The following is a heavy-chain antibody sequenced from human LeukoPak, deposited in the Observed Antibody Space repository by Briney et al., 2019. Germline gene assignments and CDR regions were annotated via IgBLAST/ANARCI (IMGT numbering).Heavy chain of an antibody. CDR1: GFTFTTYW. CDR3: AKVAKYYYGSETYYFFEQ. D-gene: IGHD3-10*01. Sequence: GDSLRLSCAASGFTFTTYWMSWVRQAPGKGLEWVANIKQDGTEKYYVDSVKGRFTISRDNARNSLELQMNSLRVEDTAVYYCAKVAKYYYGSETYYFFEQWGQGTPVTVSS. J-gene: IGHJ4*02. CDR2: IKQDGTEK. V-gene: IGHV3-7*01.